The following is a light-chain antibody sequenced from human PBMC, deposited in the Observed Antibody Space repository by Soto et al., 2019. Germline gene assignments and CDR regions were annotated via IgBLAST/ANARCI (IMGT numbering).Light chain of an antibody. CDR2: GAS. CDR3: QQYTNWPPLT. Sequence: EIVMTQSPATLSVSPWERATLSCRASQSVSSNLAWYQQKPGQAPRLLIYGASTRATGIPARFSGSGSGTEFTLTISSLQSEDFAVYYCQQYTNWPPLTFGGGTKVEIK. V-gene: IGKV3-15*01. J-gene: IGKJ4*01. CDR1: QSVSSN.